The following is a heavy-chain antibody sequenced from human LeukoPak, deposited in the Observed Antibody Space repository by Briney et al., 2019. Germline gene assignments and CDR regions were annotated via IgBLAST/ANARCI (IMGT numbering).Heavy chain of an antibody. D-gene: IGHD5-18*01. V-gene: IGHV4-39*01. CDR3: ARGYSYGYSYYFDY. J-gene: IGHJ4*02. CDR1: GGSISSNSYY. CDR2: IYYSGST. Sequence: SETLSLTCTVSGGSISSNSYYWGWIRQPPGKGLEWIGSIYYSGSTYYNPSLKSRVTISVDTSKNQFSLKPSSVTAADTAVYYCARGYSYGYSYYFDYWGQGTLVTVSS.